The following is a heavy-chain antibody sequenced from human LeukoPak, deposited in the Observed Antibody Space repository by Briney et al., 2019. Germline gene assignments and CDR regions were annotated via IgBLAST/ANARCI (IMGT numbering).Heavy chain of an antibody. CDR3: ARDEAVAGYDY. D-gene: IGHD6-19*01. V-gene: IGHV3-48*01. CDR1: GFTFTSYS. J-gene: IGHJ4*02. CDR2: ISSSSSTI. Sequence: PGGSLRLSCAASGFTFTSYSMNWVRQAPGKGLEWVSYISSSSSTIYYADSVKGLFTISRDNAKNSLYLQMNSLRAEDTAVYYCARDEAVAGYDYWGQGTLVTVSS.